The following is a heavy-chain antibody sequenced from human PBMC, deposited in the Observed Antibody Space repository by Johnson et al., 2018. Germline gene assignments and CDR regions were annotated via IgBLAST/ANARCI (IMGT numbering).Heavy chain of an antibody. CDR1: GFIFSIYG. Sequence: QVQLVQSGGGVVQXGRSXRLXCAASGFIFSIYGMHWVRQAPGKGLEWVAVIWFDGTTKYYADSIKGRFTISRDNSKNTLYLQMNSLRAEDTAVYYCARDEIAVVPGALDYYYGMDVWGQGTTVRVSS. V-gene: IGHV3-33*01. CDR3: ARDEIAVVPGALDYYYGMDV. J-gene: IGHJ6*02. CDR2: IWFDGTTK. D-gene: IGHD2-2*01.